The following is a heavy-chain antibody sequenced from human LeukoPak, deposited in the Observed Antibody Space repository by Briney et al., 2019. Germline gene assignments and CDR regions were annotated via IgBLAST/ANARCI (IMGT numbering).Heavy chain of an antibody. Sequence: GGSLRLSCAASGFTFSDYYMTWIRQAPGKGLEWVSYLSGSTRYTNYADSVKGRFTISRDNAKNSLYLQMNSLRAEDTAVYYCAKDLTTTETTVTAEYFQHWGQGTLVTVS. V-gene: IGHV3-11*05. CDR3: AKDLTTTETTVTAEYFQH. D-gene: IGHD4-17*01. CDR1: GFTFSDYY. J-gene: IGHJ1*01. CDR2: LSGSTRYT.